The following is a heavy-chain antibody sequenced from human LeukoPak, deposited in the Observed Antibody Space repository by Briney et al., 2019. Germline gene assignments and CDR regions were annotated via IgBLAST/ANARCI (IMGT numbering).Heavy chain of an antibody. CDR2: INPNSGGT. D-gene: IGHD4-17*01. Sequence: ASVKVSCKASGYTFTGYYMHWVRQAPGQGLEWMGWINPNSGGTNYAQKFQGRVTMTRDTSISTAYMELSRLRSDDTAVYYCARCPVQMTTDYNWFDPWGQGTLDTVSS. J-gene: IGHJ5*02. CDR1: GYTFTGYY. CDR3: ARCPVQMTTDYNWFDP. V-gene: IGHV1-2*02.